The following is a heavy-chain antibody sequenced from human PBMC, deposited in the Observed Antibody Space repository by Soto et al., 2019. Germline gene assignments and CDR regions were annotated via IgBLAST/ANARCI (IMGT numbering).Heavy chain of an antibody. CDR3: ARRGSGSYYDY. V-gene: IGHV3-23*01. D-gene: IGHD1-26*01. CDR1: GFTFSSYA. CDR2: ISGSGGST. J-gene: IGHJ4*02. Sequence: EVQLLESGGGLVQPGGSLRLSCAASGFTFSSYALRWFRQAPVKGLEWVSAISGSGGSTYYADSVKGRFTISRDNSKNTLYLQMNSLRAEDRAVYYCARRGSGSYYDYWGQGTLVTVSS.